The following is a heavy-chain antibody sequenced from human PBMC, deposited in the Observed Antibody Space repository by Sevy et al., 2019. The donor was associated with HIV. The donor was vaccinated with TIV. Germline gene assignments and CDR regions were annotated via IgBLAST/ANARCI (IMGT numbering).Heavy chain of an antibody. CDR3: ARAPDPSCRSTRCYYFDY. J-gene: IGHJ4*02. V-gene: IGHV3-30*03. CDR1: GFTFSSYD. CDR2: ILHDGSYR. Sequence: GGYLRLSCAASGFTFSSYDMHWVRQAPGKGLEWVAIILHDGSYREYVDSVRGRFTMSRDNSKNTMYLQMNGLRAEDMAVYYCARAPDPSCRSTRCYYFDYWGQGTLVTVSS. D-gene: IGHD2-2*01.